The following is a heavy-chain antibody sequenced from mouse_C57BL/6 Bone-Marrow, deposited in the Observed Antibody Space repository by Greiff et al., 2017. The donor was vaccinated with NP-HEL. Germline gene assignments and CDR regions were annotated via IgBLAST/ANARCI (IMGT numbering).Heavy chain of an antibody. CDR1: GFNIKDDY. CDR3: TTLLWSFAY. V-gene: IGHV14-4*01. CDR2: IDPENGDT. Sequence: VQLQQSGAELVRPGASVKLSCTASGFNIKDDYMHWVKQRPEQGLEWIGWIDPENGDTEYASKFQGKATITADTSSNTAYLQLTSLTSEDTAVSYCTTLLWSFAYWCQGTLVTVSA. J-gene: IGHJ3*01. D-gene: IGHD2-1*01.